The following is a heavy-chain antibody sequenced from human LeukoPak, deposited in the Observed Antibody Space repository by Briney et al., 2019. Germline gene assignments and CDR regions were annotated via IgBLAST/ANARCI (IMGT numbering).Heavy chain of an antibody. CDR2: ISWNSGSI. D-gene: IGHD3-22*01. CDR3: ARDSSGFAYAFDI. Sequence: GGSLRLSCAASGFTFDDYAMHWVRQAPGKGLEWVSGISWNSGSIGYADSVKGRFTISRDNAKNSLYLQMNSLRAEDTAVYYCARDSSGFAYAFDIWGQGTMVTVSS. CDR1: GFTFDDYA. V-gene: IGHV3-9*01. J-gene: IGHJ3*02.